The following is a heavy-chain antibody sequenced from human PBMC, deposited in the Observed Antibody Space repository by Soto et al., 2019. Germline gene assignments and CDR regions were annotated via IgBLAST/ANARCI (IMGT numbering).Heavy chain of an antibody. J-gene: IGHJ6*02. D-gene: IGHD3-3*01. Sequence: EVQLVETGGGLIQPGGSLRLSCAASGFTVSSNYMSWVRQAPGKGLEWVSVIYSGGSTYYADSVKGRFTISRDNSKNTMYLQMNSLRAEDTAVYYCARANTIFAVVTHYYGMDVWGQGTTVTVSS. CDR1: GFTVSSNY. V-gene: IGHV3-53*02. CDR3: ARANTIFAVVTHYYGMDV. CDR2: IYSGGST.